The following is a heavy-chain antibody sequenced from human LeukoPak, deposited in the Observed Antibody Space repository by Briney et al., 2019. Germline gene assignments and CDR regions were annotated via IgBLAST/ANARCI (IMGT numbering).Heavy chain of an antibody. CDR1: GFTFSSYD. D-gene: IGHD3-22*01. Sequence: GGSLTLSCAASGFTFSSYDMLWVRKATGKGLEWVSDIGAAGDTYYQGSVKGRFTISREPAKKSLYLQMNSLGEGGTAVYYLGRGDSSYYYMDVWGKGTTVTVSS. V-gene: IGHV3-13*01. CDR2: IGAAGDT. CDR3: GRGDSSYYYMDV. J-gene: IGHJ6*03.